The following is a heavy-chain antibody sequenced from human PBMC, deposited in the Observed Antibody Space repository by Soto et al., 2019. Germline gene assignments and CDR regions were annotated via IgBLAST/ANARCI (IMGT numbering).Heavy chain of an antibody. V-gene: IGHV3-30-3*01. J-gene: IGHJ4*02. CDR3: ARDAGQKGIAAAGTDY. D-gene: IGHD6-13*01. Sequence: QVQLVESGGGVVQPGRSLRLSCAASGFTFSSYAMHWVRQAPGKGLEWVAVISYDGSNKYYADSVKGRFTISRDNSKNTLYLQMNSLRAEDTAVYYCARDAGQKGIAAAGTDYWGQGTLVTGSA. CDR1: GFTFSSYA. CDR2: ISYDGSNK.